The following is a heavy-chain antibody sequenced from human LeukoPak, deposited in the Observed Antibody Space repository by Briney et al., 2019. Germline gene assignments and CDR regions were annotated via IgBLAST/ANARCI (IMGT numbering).Heavy chain of an antibody. J-gene: IGHJ4*02. Sequence: PGGSLRLSCAGSGFTFSSYWMSWVRRAPGKGLEWVANINQDGSEKYYVDSVKGRFTISRDNAKNSLYLQMNSLRAEDTAVYYCARDLPDYWGQGTLVTVSS. CDR3: ARDLPDY. V-gene: IGHV3-7*01. CDR1: GFTFSSYW. CDR2: INQDGSEK.